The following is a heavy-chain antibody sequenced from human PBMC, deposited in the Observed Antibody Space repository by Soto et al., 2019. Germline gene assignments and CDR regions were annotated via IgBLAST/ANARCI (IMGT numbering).Heavy chain of an antibody. D-gene: IGHD4-17*01. V-gene: IGHV4-39*01. J-gene: IGHJ4*02. Sequence: SETLSLTCTVSGGSISSSSYYWGWTRQPPGKGLEWIGSIYYSGSTYYNPSLKSRVTISVDTSKNQFSLKLSSVTAADTAVYYCARHEGDYGDLFVFDYWGQGTLVTVSS. CDR3: ARHEGDYGDLFVFDY. CDR2: IYYSGST. CDR1: GGSISSSSYY.